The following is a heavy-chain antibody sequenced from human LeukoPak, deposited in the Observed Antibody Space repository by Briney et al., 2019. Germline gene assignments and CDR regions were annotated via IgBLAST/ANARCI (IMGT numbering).Heavy chain of an antibody. CDR1: GYTITSYG. J-gene: IGHJ5*02. D-gene: IGHD3-16*02. Sequence: ASVKVSCKASGYTITSYGISWVRQAPGQGLEWMGWISAYNGNTNYAQKLQGRVTMTTDTSTSTAYMELRSLRSDDTAVYYCARDSPYDYVWGSYRFHSWGQGTLVTVSS. V-gene: IGHV1-18*01. CDR2: ISAYNGNT. CDR3: ARDSPYDYVWGSYRFHS.